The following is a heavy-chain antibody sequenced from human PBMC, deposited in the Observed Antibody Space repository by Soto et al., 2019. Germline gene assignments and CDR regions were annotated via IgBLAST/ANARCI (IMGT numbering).Heavy chain of an antibody. V-gene: IGHV3-48*03. CDR1: GITFSSYE. D-gene: IGHD6-19*01. Sequence: QPGGSLRLSCAASGITFSSYEMNWLRQAPGKGLEWVSYISSSGTTKHYADSVKGRFTISRDNAKNSLYLQMNSLRAEDTAVYYCARDRGGWAFDYWGQGTLVTVSS. CDR3: ARDRGGWAFDY. CDR2: ISSSGTTK. J-gene: IGHJ4*02.